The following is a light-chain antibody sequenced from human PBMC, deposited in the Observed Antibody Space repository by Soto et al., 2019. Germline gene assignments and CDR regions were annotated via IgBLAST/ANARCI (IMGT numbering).Light chain of an antibody. V-gene: IGLV2-11*01. CDR3: CSYAGTCYV. CDR1: SSDFGGYNY. Sequence: QSALTQPRSVSGSPGQSVTISCTGTSSDFGGYNYVSWYQHHPGKAPKLMIYDVSERPSGVPDRFSGSKSGNTASLTISCLQAEDEADYYCCSYAGTCYVFGTGTKLTVL. CDR2: DVS. J-gene: IGLJ1*01.